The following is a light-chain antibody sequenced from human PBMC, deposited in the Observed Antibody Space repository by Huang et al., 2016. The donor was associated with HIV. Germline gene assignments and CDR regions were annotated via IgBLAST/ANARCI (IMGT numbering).Light chain of an antibody. CDR2: GAF. J-gene: IGKJ3*01. Sequence: EIVMTQSPATLSVSPGERVTISCRASQSISSNLAWYQQNPGQAPRLLIFGAFTRASGIPARFGGSGSGTEFTLTISSLQPEDFAVYYCQQYNDWPPIFGPGTKVDL. CDR3: QQYNDWPPI. CDR1: QSISSN. V-gene: IGKV3-15*01.